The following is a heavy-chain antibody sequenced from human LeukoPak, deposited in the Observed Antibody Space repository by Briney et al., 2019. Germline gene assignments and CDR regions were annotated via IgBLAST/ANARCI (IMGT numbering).Heavy chain of an antibody. CDR1: GFTFNSYA. D-gene: IGHD2-15*01. J-gene: IGHJ4*02. CDR3: AKKKVAAYYFDY. Sequence: GGSLRLSCAASGFTFNSYAMNWVRQAPGKGLEWVSGISGSGGSTYYADSVKGRFTISRDNSKNTLYLQMNSLRAEDTAVYYCAKKKVAAYYFDYWGQGTLVTASS. V-gene: IGHV3-23*01. CDR2: ISGSGGST.